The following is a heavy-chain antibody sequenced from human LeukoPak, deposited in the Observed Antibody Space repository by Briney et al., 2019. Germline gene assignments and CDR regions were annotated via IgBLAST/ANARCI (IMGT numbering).Heavy chain of an antibody. CDR2: TGNKANRYTT. Sequence: PGGSLRLSCAASGFTFSDHYMDWVRQAPGKGLEGVGRTGNKANRYTTKYAASVKGRFTISRDDSKNSLYLQMNSLKTEDTAVYYCAKERGYEDYYFDYWGQGTLVTVSS. CDR1: GFTFSDHY. V-gene: IGHV3-72*01. J-gene: IGHJ4*02. CDR3: AKERGYEDYYFDY. D-gene: IGHD3-10*01.